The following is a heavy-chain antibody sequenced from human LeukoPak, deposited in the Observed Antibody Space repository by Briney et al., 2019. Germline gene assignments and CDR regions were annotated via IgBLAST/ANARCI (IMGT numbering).Heavy chain of an antibody. V-gene: IGHV4-39*07. J-gene: IGHJ5*02. CDR2: IYYSGST. CDR1: DGSISSSSYY. D-gene: IGHD3-22*01. Sequence: SETLSLTCTVSDGSISSSSYYWGWIRQPPGKGLEWIGSIYYSGSTYYNPSLKSRVTISVDTSKNQFSLKLSSVTAADTAVYYCARDSYYDSSGYYLWGQGTLVTVSS. CDR3: ARDSYYDSSGYYL.